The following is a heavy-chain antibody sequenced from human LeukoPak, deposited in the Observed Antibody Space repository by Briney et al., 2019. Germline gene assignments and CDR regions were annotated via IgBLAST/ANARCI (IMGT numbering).Heavy chain of an antibody. V-gene: IGHV3-23*01. CDR1: GFTFSTYA. D-gene: IGHD3-9*01. J-gene: IGHJ5*01. CDR2: VSGNGVTT. CDR3: VRDWDHFDFDS. Sequence: GGPLRLSCVGSGFTFSTYAMSWVRQAPGKGLEWVSVVSGNGVTTHYADSVKGRFTISRDNSKNTLYLQLNRLTAEDTAVYYCVRDWDHFDFDSWGQGTLVTVSS.